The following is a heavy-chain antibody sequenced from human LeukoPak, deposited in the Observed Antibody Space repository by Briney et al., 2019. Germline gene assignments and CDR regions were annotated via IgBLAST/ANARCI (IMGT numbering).Heavy chain of an antibody. Sequence: GASVKVSCKASGYTFTSYDINWVRQATGQGLEWMGWMNPNSGNTGYAQKFQGRVTMTRNTSISTAYMELSSLRSEDTAVYYCARSSSGWYYNSYYYGMDVWGQGTTVTVSS. CDR3: ARSSSGWYYNSYYYGMDV. J-gene: IGHJ6*02. V-gene: IGHV1-8*01. CDR1: GYTFTSYD. D-gene: IGHD6-19*01. CDR2: MNPNSGNT.